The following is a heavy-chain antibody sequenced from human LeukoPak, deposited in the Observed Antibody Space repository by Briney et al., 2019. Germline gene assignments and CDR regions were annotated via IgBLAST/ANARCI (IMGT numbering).Heavy chain of an antibody. V-gene: IGHV2-5*02. CDR2: IYWDDDK. CDR3: AHSDGSILSEAFDI. Sequence: SGPTLVKPTQTLTLTCTFSGFSLHTNGVSVGWIRQPPGKALEWLVLIYWDDDKHYSPSLKSRLTITKDTSILTMTNMNPVDTATYYCAHSDGSILSEAFDIWGQGTMVTVSS. J-gene: IGHJ3*02. D-gene: IGHD3-3*02. CDR1: GFSLHTNGVS.